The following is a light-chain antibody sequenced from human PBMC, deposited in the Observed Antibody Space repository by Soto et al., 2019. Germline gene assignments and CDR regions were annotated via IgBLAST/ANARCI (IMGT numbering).Light chain of an antibody. CDR1: SGSVSTAYY. V-gene: IGLV8-61*01. CDR2: NTN. J-gene: IGLJ2*01. Sequence: QTVVTQEPSLSVSPGGTVTITCGLTSGSVSTAYYPSWYQQTPGQPPRTLIYNTNTRSSGVPDRFSGSILGNKAALIITGAQADDESDYYCVLYMGSGTVVFGGGTKLTVL. CDR3: VLYMGSGTVV.